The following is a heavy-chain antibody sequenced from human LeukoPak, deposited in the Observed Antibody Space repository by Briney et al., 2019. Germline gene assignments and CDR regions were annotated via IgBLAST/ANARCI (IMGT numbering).Heavy chain of an antibody. D-gene: IGHD2-2*02. CDR2: IRSKAYGGTT. CDR3: TRDPSALGYCSSTSCYTGGY. Sequence: GGSLRLSCTASGFTFGDYAMSWVRQAPGKGLEWVGFIRSKAYGGTTEYAASVKGRFTISRDDSKSIAYLQMNSLKTEDTAVYYCTRDPSALGYCSSTSCYTGGYWGQGTLVTVS. J-gene: IGHJ4*02. V-gene: IGHV3-49*04. CDR1: GFTFGDYA.